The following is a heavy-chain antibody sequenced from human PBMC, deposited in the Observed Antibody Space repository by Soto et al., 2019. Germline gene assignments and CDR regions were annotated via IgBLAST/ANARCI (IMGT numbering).Heavy chain of an antibody. CDR2: INHSGST. Sequence: QVQLQQWGAGLLKPSETLSLTCAVYGGSFSGYYWRWIRQPPGKGLEWIGEINHSGSTNYNPSLKSRVTISVDTSKNQFSLKLSSVTAAATAVYYCATHYGSGSYEGWFDPWGQGTLVTVSS. V-gene: IGHV4-34*01. D-gene: IGHD3-10*01. CDR1: GGSFSGYY. CDR3: ATHYGSGSYEGWFDP. J-gene: IGHJ5*02.